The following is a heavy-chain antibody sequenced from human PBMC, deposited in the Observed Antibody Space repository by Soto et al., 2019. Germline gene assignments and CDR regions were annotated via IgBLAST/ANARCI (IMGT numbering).Heavy chain of an antibody. J-gene: IGHJ4*02. V-gene: IGHV1-46*01. CDR3: ARGGHVVVVTAALDY. CDR1: GDTFTDYY. D-gene: IGHD2-21*02. Sequence: QVQLMQSGAEVKKPGASVKVSCKASGDTFTDYYIHWVRQAPGQGLEWMGTVNPSGGHTTYAQHFLGRVTITRDTSTSTLYMELTSLTSDDKAIYYCARGGHVVVVTAALDYWGQGTLVTVSS. CDR2: VNPSGGHT.